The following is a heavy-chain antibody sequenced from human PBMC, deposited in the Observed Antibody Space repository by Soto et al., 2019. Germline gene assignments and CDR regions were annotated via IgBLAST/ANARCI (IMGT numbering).Heavy chain of an antibody. CDR3: ARTAAAGKYYNGMDV. CDR1: GYSFTSYW. CDR2: IHPGDSDT. V-gene: IGHV5-51*01. Sequence: PGESLKISCKGSGYSFTSYWIGWARQMPGKGLEWMGIIHPGDSDTRYSPSFQGQVTISADKSISTAYLQWSSLKASDTAMYYCARTAAAGKYYNGMDVWGQGTTVTVSS. J-gene: IGHJ6*02. D-gene: IGHD6-13*01.